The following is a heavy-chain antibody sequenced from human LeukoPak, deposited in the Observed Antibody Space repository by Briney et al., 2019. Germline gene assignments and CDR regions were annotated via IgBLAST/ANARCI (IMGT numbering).Heavy chain of an antibody. Sequence: PGGSLRLSCAASGFTFSDSAMHWVRQASGKGLEWVGRIRGKTNSYTTAYAASVNGRFTISRDDSKNTAHLQMNSLKTEDTAVYYCRGASYDSSGPEYYFDYWGQGTLVTVSS. CDR1: GFTFSDSA. D-gene: IGHD3-22*01. CDR2: IRGKTNSYTT. CDR3: RGASYDSSGPEYYFDY. V-gene: IGHV3-73*01. J-gene: IGHJ4*02.